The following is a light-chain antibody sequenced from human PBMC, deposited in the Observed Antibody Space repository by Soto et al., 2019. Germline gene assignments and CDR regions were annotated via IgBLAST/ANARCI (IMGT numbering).Light chain of an antibody. Sequence: DIQMTQSPSSLSASVGDRVTITCRAGQTISSYLNWYQQRPGKAPKLLIYAASSLQSGVPSRFSGSGSGTDFTLTISNLQPEDFATYYCQQSHGIPYTFGQGTKLEIK. J-gene: IGKJ2*01. V-gene: IGKV1-39*01. CDR2: AAS. CDR1: QTISSY. CDR3: QQSHGIPYT.